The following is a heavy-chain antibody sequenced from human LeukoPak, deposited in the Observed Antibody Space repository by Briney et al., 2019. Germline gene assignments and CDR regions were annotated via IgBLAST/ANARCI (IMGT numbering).Heavy chain of an antibody. V-gene: IGHV4-31*03. CDR2: IYYSGST. Sequence: SQTLSLTCTVSGGSISSGGYYWSWIRQHPGKGLEWIGYIYYSGSTYYNPSLKSRVTISVDTSKNQFSLKLSSVTAADTAVYYCARANYDILTGRCGMDVWGQGTTVTVSS. D-gene: IGHD3-9*01. CDR1: GGSISSGGYY. J-gene: IGHJ6*02. CDR3: ARANYDILTGRCGMDV.